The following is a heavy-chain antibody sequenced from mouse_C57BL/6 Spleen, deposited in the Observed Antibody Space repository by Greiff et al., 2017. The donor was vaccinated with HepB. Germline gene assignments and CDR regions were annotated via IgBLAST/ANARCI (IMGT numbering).Heavy chain of an antibody. CDR2: IRLKSDNYAT. D-gene: IGHD4-1*01. CDR1: GFTFSNYW. CDR3: PLTGTRYYYAMDY. V-gene: IGHV6-3*01. J-gene: IGHJ4*01. Sequence: EVMLVESGGGLVQPGGSMKLSCVASGFTFSNYWMNWVRQSPEKGLEWVAQIRLKSDNYATHYAESVKGRFTISRDDSKSSVYLQMNNLRAEDTGIYYCPLTGTRYYYAMDYWGQGTSVTVSS.